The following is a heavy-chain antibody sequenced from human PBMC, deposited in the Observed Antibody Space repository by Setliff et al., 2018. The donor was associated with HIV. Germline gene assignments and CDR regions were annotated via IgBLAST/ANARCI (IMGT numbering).Heavy chain of an antibody. D-gene: IGHD4-4*01. Sequence: GGSLRLSCAASGFTFHTYTINWVRQAPGKGLEWVSAITGSGSTTYYADTVKGRFTISRDNSNNTLFLHMDNLRAEDTAIYYCAKSDYNFNNLAGPNYFDYWGQGALVTVSS. V-gene: IGHV3-23*01. CDR3: AKSDYNFNNLAGPNYFDY. CDR1: GFTFHTYT. CDR2: ITGSGSTT. J-gene: IGHJ4*02.